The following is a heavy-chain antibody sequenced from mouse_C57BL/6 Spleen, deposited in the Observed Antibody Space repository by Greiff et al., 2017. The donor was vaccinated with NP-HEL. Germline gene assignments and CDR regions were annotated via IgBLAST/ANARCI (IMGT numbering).Heavy chain of an antibody. CDR2: IYPGGGYT. V-gene: IGHV1-63*01. J-gene: IGHJ4*01. CDR1: GYTFTNYW. Sequence: VKLMESGAELVRPGTSVKMSCKASGYTFTNYWIGWAKQRPGHGLEWIGDIYPGGGYTNYNEKFKGKATLTADKSSSTAYMQFSSLTSEDSAIYYCARYHYGTPYAMDYWGQGTSVTVSS. D-gene: IGHD1-1*01. CDR3: ARYHYGTPYAMDY.